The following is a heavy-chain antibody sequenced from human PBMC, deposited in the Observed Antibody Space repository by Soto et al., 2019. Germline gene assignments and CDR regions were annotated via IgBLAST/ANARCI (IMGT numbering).Heavy chain of an antibody. D-gene: IGHD6-19*01. CDR3: ARDYAPVAGTHYYGMDV. J-gene: IGHJ6*02. CDR2: INPSGGST. V-gene: IGHV1-46*01. CDR1: GYTFTSNY. Sequence: QVQLVQSGAEVKKPGASVKVSCKASGYTFTSNYMHWVRQAPGQGLEWMGIINPSGGSTSYAQKFQGRVTMTKNTSTSTVYMKLSSLRSEDTAVYYCARDYAPVAGTHYYGMDVWGQGTTVTVSS.